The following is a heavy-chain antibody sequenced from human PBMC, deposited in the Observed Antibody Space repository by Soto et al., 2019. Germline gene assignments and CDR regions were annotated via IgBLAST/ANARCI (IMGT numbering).Heavy chain of an antibody. CDR2: IYPGDSDT. CDR1: GYSFTSYW. D-gene: IGHD3-10*01. Sequence: GESLKISCKGSGYSFTSYWIGWVRQMPGEGLEWMGIIYPGDSDTRYSPSFQGQVTISADKSISTAYLQWSSLKASDTAMYYCARQSSRYYGSGSNDYWGQGTLVTVSS. J-gene: IGHJ4*02. V-gene: IGHV5-51*01. CDR3: ARQSSRYYGSGSNDY.